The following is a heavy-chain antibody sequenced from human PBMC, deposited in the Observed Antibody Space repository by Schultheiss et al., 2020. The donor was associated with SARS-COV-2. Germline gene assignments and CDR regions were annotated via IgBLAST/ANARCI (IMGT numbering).Heavy chain of an antibody. J-gene: IGHJ6*02. D-gene: IGHD3-9*01. CDR2: IYYSGST. V-gene: IGHV4-59*01. Sequence: SETLSLTCTVSGGSISSYYWSWIRQPPGKGLEWIGYIYYSGSTNYNPSLKSRVTISVDTSKNQFSLKLSSVTAADTAVYYCARGPKYYDILTGRYTYYYYGMDVWGQGTTVTVSS. CDR1: GGSISSYY. CDR3: ARGPKYYDILTGRYTYYYYGMDV.